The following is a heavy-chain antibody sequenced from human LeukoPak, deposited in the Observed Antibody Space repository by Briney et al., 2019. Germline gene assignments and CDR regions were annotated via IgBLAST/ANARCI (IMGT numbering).Heavy chain of an antibody. CDR1: GYTFTGYY. V-gene: IGHV1-2*02. CDR2: INPNSGGT. J-gene: IGHJ5*02. D-gene: IGHD3-22*01. CDR3: ATEAKEYYYDSSGYIGNWFDP. Sequence: ASVKVSCKASGYTFTGYYMHWVRQAPGQGLEWMGWINPNSGGTNYAQKFQGRVTMTRDKSISTAYMELSRLRSDDTAVYYCATEAKEYYYDSSGYIGNWFDPWGQGTLVTVSS.